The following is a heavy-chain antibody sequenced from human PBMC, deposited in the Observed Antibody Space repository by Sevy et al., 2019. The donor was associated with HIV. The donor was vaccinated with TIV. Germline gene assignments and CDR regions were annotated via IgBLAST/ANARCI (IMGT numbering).Heavy chain of an antibody. CDR1: GFTFRSYW. D-gene: IGHD2-2*01. CDR3: ARAPSSWYFDL. V-gene: IGHV3-74*01. Sequence: GGSLRLSCAASGFTFRSYWMHWVRQAPGKGLMWVSRINSDGSSTNYADSVKGRFTITRDNAKNTLYLKMNSLRAEDTAVYYCARAPSSWYFDLWGRGTLVTVSS. J-gene: IGHJ2*01. CDR2: INSDGSST.